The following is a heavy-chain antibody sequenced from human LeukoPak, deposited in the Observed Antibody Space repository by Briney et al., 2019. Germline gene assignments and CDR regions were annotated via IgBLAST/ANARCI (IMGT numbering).Heavy chain of an antibody. CDR1: GGSISSSCYC. V-gene: IGHV4-39*01. CDR2: IYYSGST. Sequence: SSETLSLTCTVSGGSISSSCYCCCWIHQPPRKGLECIGSIYYSGSTYYNPSLKSRVTISVDTSKNQFSLKLSSVTAADTAVYYCARQRVDTAMSYLFYNWFDPWGQGTLVTVSS. D-gene: IGHD5-18*01. J-gene: IGHJ5*02. CDR3: ARQRVDTAMSYLFYNWFDP.